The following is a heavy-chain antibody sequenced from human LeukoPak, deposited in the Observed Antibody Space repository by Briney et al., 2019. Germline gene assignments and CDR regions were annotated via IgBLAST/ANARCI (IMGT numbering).Heavy chain of an antibody. J-gene: IGHJ4*02. V-gene: IGHV3-20*04. CDR2: INWSGGQT. D-gene: IGHD4-17*01. CDR1: GFKFDDYG. Sequence: GGSLRLSCATSGFKFDDYGMSWVREVAGEGLEWVAGINWSGGQTGYADSVKGRFTISRDDAGKSLYLQMDSLRAEDTALYYCARDSYDADYYFDSWGQGTRVIVSS. CDR3: ARDSYDADYYFDS.